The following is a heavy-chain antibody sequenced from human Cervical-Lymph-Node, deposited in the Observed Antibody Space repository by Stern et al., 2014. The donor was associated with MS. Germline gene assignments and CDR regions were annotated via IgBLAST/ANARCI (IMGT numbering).Heavy chain of an antibody. CDR1: GDSIRSYY. D-gene: IGHD5-24*01. CDR2: IHSSGST. CDR3: ARGAETATPWDF. V-gene: IGHV4-59*01. Sequence: VQLQESGPGLVKPSETLSLTCTVSGDSIRSYYWSWIRQPPGKGLEWIGYIHSSGSTNYKSSLKSRVTISVDTSKNQFSLYLNSVTAADTAVYYCARGAETATPWDFWGQGTLVTVSS. J-gene: IGHJ4*02.